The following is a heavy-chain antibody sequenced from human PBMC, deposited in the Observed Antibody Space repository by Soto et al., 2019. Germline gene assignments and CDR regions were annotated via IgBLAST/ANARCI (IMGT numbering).Heavy chain of an antibody. Sequence: QITLKESGPPLVKPTQTLTLTCSFSGFSLSTTGVGVGWLRQPPGKALEWLALVYWDDDKRYSPSLKTSLTITKDTAKKQGVRAMTNMDPVDTATYYWVYRAEPRRGGYYVDYWGQGTLVTVSS. V-gene: IGHV2-5*02. CDR3: VYRAEPRRGGYYVDY. D-gene: IGHD1-26*01. CDR1: GFSLSTTGVG. J-gene: IGHJ4*02. CDR2: VYWDDDK.